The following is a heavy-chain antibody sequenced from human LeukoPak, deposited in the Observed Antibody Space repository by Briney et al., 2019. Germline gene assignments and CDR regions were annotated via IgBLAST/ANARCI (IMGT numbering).Heavy chain of an antibody. CDR1: GFTFSSYA. Sequence: PGRSLRLSCAASGFTFSSYAMHWVRQAPGKGLERVAVIPYDGSNKYYADSVKGRFTISRDNSKNTLYLQMNSLRAEDTAVYYCARTSSSWYYFDYWGQGTLVTVSS. J-gene: IGHJ4*02. D-gene: IGHD6-13*01. CDR3: ARTSSSWYYFDY. CDR2: IPYDGSNK. V-gene: IGHV3-30*04.